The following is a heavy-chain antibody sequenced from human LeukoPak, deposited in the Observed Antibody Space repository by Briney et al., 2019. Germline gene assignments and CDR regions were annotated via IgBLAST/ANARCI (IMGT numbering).Heavy chain of an antibody. J-gene: IGHJ6*02. CDR1: GGSISSYY. Sequence: SETLSLTCTVSGGSISSYYWSWIRQPAGKGLEWIGRIYTSGSTNYNPSLKSRVTMSVGTSKNQFSLKLSSVTAADTAVYYCARESVVAGTWTLNYYYYGMDVWGQGTTVTVSS. V-gene: IGHV4-4*07. CDR2: IYTSGST. D-gene: IGHD6-19*01. CDR3: ARESVVAGTWTLNYYYYGMDV.